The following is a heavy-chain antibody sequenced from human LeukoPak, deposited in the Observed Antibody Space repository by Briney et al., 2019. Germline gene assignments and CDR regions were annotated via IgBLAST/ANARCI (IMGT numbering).Heavy chain of an antibody. CDR1: GFTFSSYG. J-gene: IGHJ4*02. Sequence: GSLRLSCAASGFTFSSYGMHWVRQAPGKGLEWVAVISYDGSNKYYADSVKGRFTISGDNSKNTLYLQMNSLRAEDTAVYYCAKDSKWLRLSGLFDYWGQGTLVTVSS. D-gene: IGHD5-12*01. V-gene: IGHV3-30*18. CDR3: AKDSKWLRLSGLFDY. CDR2: ISYDGSNK.